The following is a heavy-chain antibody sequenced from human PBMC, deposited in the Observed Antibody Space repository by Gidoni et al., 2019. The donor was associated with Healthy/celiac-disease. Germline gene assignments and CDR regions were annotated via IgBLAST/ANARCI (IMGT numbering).Heavy chain of an antibody. CDR3: ARALHSSSWHDAFDI. CDR2: ISSSSSYT. CDR1: GFTFSAYY. J-gene: IGHJ3*02. V-gene: IGHV3-11*05. Sequence: QVQLVESGGGLVKPGGSLRLSCAASGFTFSAYYMSWIRQAPGKGLEWVSYISSSSSYTNYADSVKGRFTISRDNAKNSLYLQMNSLRAEDTAVYYCARALHSSSWHDAFDIWGQGTMVTVSS. D-gene: IGHD6-13*01.